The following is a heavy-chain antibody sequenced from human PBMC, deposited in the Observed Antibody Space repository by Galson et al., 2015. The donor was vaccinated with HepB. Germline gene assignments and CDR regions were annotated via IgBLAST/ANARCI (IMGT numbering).Heavy chain of an antibody. J-gene: IGHJ4*02. CDR1: GYTFTGYY. CDR2: INPNSGGT. Sequence: SVKVSCKASGYTFTGYYLHWARQAPGQGLEWLGCINPNSGGTKYAQKFQDRVTMTGDTSISTAYMELTRLSSADTAVCYCARGKDSSSRWHNYYFDSWGQGTLVTVSS. V-gene: IGHV1-2*02. D-gene: IGHD6-13*01. CDR3: ARGKDSSSRWHNYYFDS.